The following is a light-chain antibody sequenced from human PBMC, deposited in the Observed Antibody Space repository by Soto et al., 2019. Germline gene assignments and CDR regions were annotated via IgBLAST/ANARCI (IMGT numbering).Light chain of an antibody. V-gene: IGKV1D-12*01. CDR1: QGISRW. J-gene: IGKJ3*01. CDR2: AAS. CDR3: QQANSFPLT. Sequence: DIQLTQSPSSVAAAAGDRVTITCRARQGISRWLAWYQQKQEKAPKLLIYAASSLQSGVPSRFSGSGSGTDFTLTISSLQPEDFAIYYCQQANSFPLTFGPGTKVHIK.